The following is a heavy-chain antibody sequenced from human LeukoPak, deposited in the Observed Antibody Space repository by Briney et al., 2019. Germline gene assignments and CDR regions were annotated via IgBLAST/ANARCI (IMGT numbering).Heavy chain of an antibody. CDR3: AKDKMAYSTSSWDY. D-gene: IGHD6-6*01. Sequence: GGSLRLSCAASGFTFSSYAMHWVRQAPGKGLEWVAVISYDGGTKYYADSVKGRFTISRDNSKNTLYLQMNSLRAEDTAVYYCAKDKMAYSTSSWDYWGQGTLVTVSS. CDR2: ISYDGGTK. J-gene: IGHJ4*02. V-gene: IGHV3-30*18. CDR1: GFTFSSYA.